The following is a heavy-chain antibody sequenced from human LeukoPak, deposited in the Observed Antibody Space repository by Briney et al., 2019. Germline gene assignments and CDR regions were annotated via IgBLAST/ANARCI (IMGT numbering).Heavy chain of an antibody. V-gene: IGHV4-39*01. CDR3: ASRKMVRGATDY. D-gene: IGHD3-10*01. Sequence: SETLSLTCTVSGGSISSSSYYWGWIRQPPGKGLEWIGSIYYSGSTYYNPSLKGRVTISVDTSKNQFSLKLSSVTAADTAVYYCASRKMVRGATDYWGQGTLVTVSS. CDR1: GGSISSSSYY. CDR2: IYYSGST. J-gene: IGHJ4*02.